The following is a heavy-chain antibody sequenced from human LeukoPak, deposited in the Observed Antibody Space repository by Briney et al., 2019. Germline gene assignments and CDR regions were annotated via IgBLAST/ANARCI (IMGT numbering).Heavy chain of an antibody. CDR1: GYTFTGYY. D-gene: IGHD1-26*01. Sequence: GASVKVSCKASGYTFTGYYMHWVRQAPGQGLEWMGRINPNSGGTNYAQKFQGKVTMTRDTSISTAYMELSRLRSDDTAVYYCAREGIRGSRYYFDYWGQGTLVTVSS. CDR3: AREGIRGSRYYFDY. V-gene: IGHV1-2*06. CDR2: INPNSGGT. J-gene: IGHJ4*02.